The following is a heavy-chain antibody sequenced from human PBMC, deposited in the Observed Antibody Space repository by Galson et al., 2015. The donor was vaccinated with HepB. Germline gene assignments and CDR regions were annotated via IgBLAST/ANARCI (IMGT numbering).Heavy chain of an antibody. CDR2: TRNRANSYTT. D-gene: IGHD3-16*01. CDR1: GFTFSDYY. V-gene: IGHV3-72*01. CDR3: ARIGRGTYDFDY. J-gene: IGHJ4*02. Sequence: SLRLSCAASGFTFSDYYMDWVRQAAGKGLEWVGRTRNRANSYTTEYAASVKGRFTISRDESKDSLYLQMNSLKIEDTAVYYCARIGRGTYDFDYWGQGTLVTVSS.